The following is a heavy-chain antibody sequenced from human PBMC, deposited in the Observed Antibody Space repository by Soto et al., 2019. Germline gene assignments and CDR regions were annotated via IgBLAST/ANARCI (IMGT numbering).Heavy chain of an antibody. V-gene: IGHV1-18*01. Sequence: ASVKVSYKASDYSFTSYGISWVRQAPGQGLEWMEWISAYNGNTNYTQKLQDRATMTTDTSTSTAYMELRSLRSDDTAVYYCARALDTAIGPTVAGPYWGQGTLVTVSS. CDR3: ARALDTAIGPTVAGPY. CDR2: ISAYNGNT. D-gene: IGHD5-18*01. J-gene: IGHJ4*02. CDR1: DYSFTSYG.